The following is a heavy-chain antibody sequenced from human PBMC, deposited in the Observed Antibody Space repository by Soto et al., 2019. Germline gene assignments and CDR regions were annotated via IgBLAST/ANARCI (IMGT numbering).Heavy chain of an antibody. Sequence: ASVKVSCKTSDYTFTSFGITWVRQAPGQGLEWMGWVNGYNGDTNYAQKFPGTVSITTDTSTSTAYTELRGLRSHDTAVCYCAREKRITMTQDYWGQGTLVTVSS. D-gene: IGHD3-22*01. V-gene: IGHV1-18*04. CDR3: AREKRITMTQDY. J-gene: IGHJ4*02. CDR1: DYTFTSFG. CDR2: VNGYNGDT.